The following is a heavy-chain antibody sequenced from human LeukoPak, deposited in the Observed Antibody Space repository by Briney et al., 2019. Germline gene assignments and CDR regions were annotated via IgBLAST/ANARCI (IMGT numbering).Heavy chain of an antibody. V-gene: IGHV4-59*12. D-gene: IGHD6-13*01. Sequence: SETLSLTCTVSGGSISSYYWSWIPQPPGKGLEWIGYIYYSGSTNYNPSLKSRVTISVDTSKNQFSLKLTSVTAADTAAYYCARVRAAAIPYCFDYWGQGTLVTVSS. CDR1: GGSISSYY. CDR3: ARVRAAAIPYCFDY. J-gene: IGHJ4*02. CDR2: IYYSGST.